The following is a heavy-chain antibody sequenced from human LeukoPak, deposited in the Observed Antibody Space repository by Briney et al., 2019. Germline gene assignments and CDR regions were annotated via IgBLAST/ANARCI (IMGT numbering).Heavy chain of an antibody. CDR1: GASISTSDYY. CDR2: IHYSGGT. J-gene: IGHJ5*02. D-gene: IGHD2-2*01. Sequence: SETLSLTCTVSGASISTSDYYWGWIRQPPGKGLEWIASIHYSGGTYFNPSLKSRVSISVDTSRNEFSLKVTSVTAADTAVYYCARSCGSTSCSDGDWFDPWGQGTLVTVSS. CDR3: ARSCGSTSCSDGDWFDP. V-gene: IGHV4-39*01.